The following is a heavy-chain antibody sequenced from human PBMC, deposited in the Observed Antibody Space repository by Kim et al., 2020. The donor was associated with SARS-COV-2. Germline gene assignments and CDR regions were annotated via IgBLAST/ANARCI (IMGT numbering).Heavy chain of an antibody. D-gene: IGHD6-6*01. CDR1: GGSISGGAYY. Sequence: SETLSLTCTVFGGSISGGAYYWSWIRQHPVKGLEWIGNIYYSGSTYYNPSLRGRVSISVDTSKNQFTLKLTSVSAADTAVYYCARDPRRGSSRTVFDYWGQGTLVTVSS. CDR2: IYYSGST. CDR3: ARDPRRGSSRTVFDY. V-gene: IGHV4-31*03. J-gene: IGHJ4*02.